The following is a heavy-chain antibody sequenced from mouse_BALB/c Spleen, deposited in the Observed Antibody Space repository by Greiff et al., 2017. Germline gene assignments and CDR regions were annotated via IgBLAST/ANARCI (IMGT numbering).Heavy chain of an antibody. V-gene: IGHV1-20*02. Sequence: EVQLQESGPELVKPGASVKISCKASGYSFTGYFMNWVMQSHGKSLEWIGRINPYNGDTFYNQKFKGKATLTVDKSSSTAHMELRSLASEDSAVYYCARCYYGSSYVYFDVWGAGTTVTVSS. D-gene: IGHD1-1*01. CDR3: ARCYYGSSYVYFDV. CDR2: INPYNGDT. J-gene: IGHJ1*01. CDR1: GYSFTGYF.